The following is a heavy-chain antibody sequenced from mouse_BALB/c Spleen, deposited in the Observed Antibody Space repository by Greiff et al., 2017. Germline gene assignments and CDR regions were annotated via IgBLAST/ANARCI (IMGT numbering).Heavy chain of an antibody. V-gene: IGHV1-55*01. CDR2: IYPGSGST. CDR1: GYTFTSYW. J-gene: IGHJ2*01. D-gene: IGHD3-1*01. CDR3: ARRRRKEGLDLDY. Sequence: QVQLQQPGAELVKPGTSVKLSCKASGYTFTSYWMHWVKQRPGQGLEWIGDIYPGSGSTNYNEKFKSKATLTVDTSSSTAYMQLSSLTSEDSAVYYCARRRRKEGLDLDYWGQGTTLTVSS.